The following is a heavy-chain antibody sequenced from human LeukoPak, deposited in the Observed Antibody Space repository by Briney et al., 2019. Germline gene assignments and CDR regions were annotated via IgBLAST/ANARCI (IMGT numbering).Heavy chain of an antibody. CDR3: ARDTAAGINDY. Sequence: SETLSLTCTVSGGSISSSSYYWGWIRQPPGKGLEWIGSIYYSGSTYYNPSLKSRVTISVDTSKNQFSLKLSSVTAADTAVYYCARDTAAGINDYWGQGTLVTVSS. CDR2: IYYSGST. CDR1: GGSISSSSYY. D-gene: IGHD6-13*01. V-gene: IGHV4-39*07. J-gene: IGHJ4*02.